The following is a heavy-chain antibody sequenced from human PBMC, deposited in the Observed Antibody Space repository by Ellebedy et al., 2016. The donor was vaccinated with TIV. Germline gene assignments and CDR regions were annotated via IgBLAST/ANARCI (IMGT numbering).Heavy chain of an antibody. CDR3: ARAMYSSGGYSYLIDN. CDR2: VSSDESKK. J-gene: IGHJ4*02. Sequence: PGGSLRLSCAASGFTFSNFAMHWVRQTPGKGLEWVAIVSSDESKKGYADSGKGRFTISRDNSKSTLFLELNSLGAEDTAIYYCARAMYSSGGYSYLIDNWGQGTLVTVSS. D-gene: IGHD2-15*01. CDR1: GFTFSNFA. V-gene: IGHV3-30*03.